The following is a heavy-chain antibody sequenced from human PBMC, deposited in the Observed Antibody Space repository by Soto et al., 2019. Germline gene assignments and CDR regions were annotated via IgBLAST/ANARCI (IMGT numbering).Heavy chain of an antibody. Sequence: QVQLVQSGAEVKKPGSSVKVSCKASGGTFSSYAISWVRQAPGQGLEWMGGIIPIFGTANYAQKFQGRVTITADESTGTAYRELSRLRSEDTAVYYCARDRGVWEAYGMDVWGQGTTVTVSS. CDR3: ARDRGVWEAYGMDV. CDR1: GGTFSSYA. J-gene: IGHJ6*02. V-gene: IGHV1-69*01. CDR2: IIPIFGTA. D-gene: IGHD1-26*01.